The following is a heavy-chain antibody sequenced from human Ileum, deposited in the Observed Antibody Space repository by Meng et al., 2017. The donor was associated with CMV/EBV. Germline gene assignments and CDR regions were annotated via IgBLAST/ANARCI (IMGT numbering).Heavy chain of an antibody. D-gene: IGHD6-13*01. CDR2: IFFSGNT. Sequence: QVQLEESGPGLVTPSQALSLSCTVSGASISSGDYYWSWIRQPPGKGLAWIGYIFFSGNTYYNPSLNNRVIISIDTPRNQFSLKVDSVTAADTAVYYCARFRIAALGNLFDPWGHGTLVTVSS. V-gene: IGHV4-30-4*08. CDR1: GASISSGDYY. CDR3: ARFRIAALGNLFDP. J-gene: IGHJ5*02.